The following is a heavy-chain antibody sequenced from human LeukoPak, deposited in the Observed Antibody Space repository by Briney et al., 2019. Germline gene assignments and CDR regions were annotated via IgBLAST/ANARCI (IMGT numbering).Heavy chain of an antibody. CDR1: GGSISSSY. V-gene: IGHV4-59*01. CDR3: ARGGSSSPLDD. J-gene: IGHJ4*02. Sequence: PSETLSLTCTVSGGSISSSYWSWIRQPPGKGLEWIGYIYYSGSTYYSPFLRSRVTMSVDTSKYEFSLKMNSVTAADTAVYYCARGGSSSPLDDWGQGTLVTVSS. CDR2: IYYSGST. D-gene: IGHD6-6*01.